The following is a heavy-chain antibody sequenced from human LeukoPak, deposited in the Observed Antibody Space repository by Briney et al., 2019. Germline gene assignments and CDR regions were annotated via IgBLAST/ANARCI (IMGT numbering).Heavy chain of an antibody. CDR1: GYTFTGYY. Sequence: ASVKVSCKASGYTFTGYYMHWVRQAPGQGLEWMGWINPNSGGTNYAQKFQGRVTMTRDTSISTAYMELSKLRSDDTAVYYCASLYSSERYYFDYWGQGTLVTVSS. CDR2: INPNSGGT. CDR3: ASLYSSERYYFDY. D-gene: IGHD4-11*01. J-gene: IGHJ4*02. V-gene: IGHV1-2*02.